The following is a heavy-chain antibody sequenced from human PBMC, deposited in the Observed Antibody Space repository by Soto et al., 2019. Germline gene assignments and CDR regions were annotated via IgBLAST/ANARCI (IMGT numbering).Heavy chain of an antibody. CDR3: ARSSGWYYVDY. CDR1: GYTFTSYG. Sequence: QVQLVKSGAEVKKPGASVKVSCKASGYTFTSYGIHWVRQAPGQRLEWMGWINAGNGNTKYSQKFQGRVTITRDTSASTAYMELSSLRSEDTAVYYCARSSGWYYVDYWGQGTRVTVSS. D-gene: IGHD3-22*01. V-gene: IGHV1-3*01. CDR2: INAGNGNT. J-gene: IGHJ4*02.